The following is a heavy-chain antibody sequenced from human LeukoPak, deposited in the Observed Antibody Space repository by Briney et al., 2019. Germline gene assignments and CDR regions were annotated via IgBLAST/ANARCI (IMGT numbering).Heavy chain of an antibody. CDR3: AKDSGRDGYPTDY. Sequence: GGSLRLSCAASGFTFSSYSMNWVRQAPGKGLEWVSYISHSSSTIYYADSVKGRFTISRDNSKNTLYLQMNSLRAEDTAVYYCAKDSGRDGYPTDYWGQGTLVTVSS. CDR1: GFTFSSYS. D-gene: IGHD5-24*01. J-gene: IGHJ4*02. CDR2: ISHSSSTI. V-gene: IGHV3-48*01.